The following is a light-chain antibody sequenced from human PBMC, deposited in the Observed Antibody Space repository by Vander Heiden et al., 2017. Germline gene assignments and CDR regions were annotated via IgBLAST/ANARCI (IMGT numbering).Light chain of an antibody. CDR3: QQDDNPLT. CDR1: QDISNY. J-gene: IGKJ4*01. V-gene: IGKV1-33*01. Sequence: DIQMTQSPSSLSASVGDRVTITCQASQDISNYLNWYQQKPGKAPKLLIYDASNLETGVPSRFNGSGSGTDFTFTISSLQPEDIATYYCQQDDNPLTFGGGTKVEIK. CDR2: DAS.